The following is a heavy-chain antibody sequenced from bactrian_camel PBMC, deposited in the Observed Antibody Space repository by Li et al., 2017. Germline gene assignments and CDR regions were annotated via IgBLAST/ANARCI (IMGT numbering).Heavy chain of an antibody. D-gene: IGHD2*01. J-gene: IGHJ4*01. CDR1: GGTFTSYS. CDR3: AADRFNLQLSRYYTN. V-gene: IGHV3S57*01. Sequence: LVESGGGSVQAGGSLRLSCVLSGGTFTSYSMAWFRLPPGKEREGVAAIDKSGATTYAGSLQGRFTVSKDNAENTLYLQMNNLSPEDTAMYYCAADRFNLQLSRYYTNWGQGTQVTVS. CDR2: IDKSGAT.